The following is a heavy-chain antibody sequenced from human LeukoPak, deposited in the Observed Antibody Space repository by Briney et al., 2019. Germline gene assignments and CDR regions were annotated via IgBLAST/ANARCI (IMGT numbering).Heavy chain of an antibody. CDR3: ARGGGRDWFDP. CDR1: GCSISSYY. V-gene: IGHV4-59*01. Sequence: SETLSLTCTVSGCSISSYYWSWIRQPPGKGLEWIGYIYYSGSTNYNPSLKSRVTISVDTSKNQFSLKLSSVTAADTAVYYCARGGGRDWFDPWGQGTLVTVSS. D-gene: IGHD2-15*01. CDR2: IYYSGST. J-gene: IGHJ5*02.